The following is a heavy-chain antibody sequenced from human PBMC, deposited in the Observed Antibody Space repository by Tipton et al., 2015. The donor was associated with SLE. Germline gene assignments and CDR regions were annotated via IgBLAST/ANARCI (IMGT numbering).Heavy chain of an antibody. J-gene: IGHJ4*02. CDR2: IFPISGTV. D-gene: IGHD6-13*01. V-gene: IGHV1-69*01. CDR3: ARATAVADY. CDR1: GGTFGFYA. Sequence: QSGAEVKKPGSSVQVTCKSSGGTFGFYAIGWVRQAPGQGLEWMGEIFPISGTVNYAEKFQGRVTLTADESTSTADMEVNSLRSEDTAVYYCARATAVADYWGQGTLVTVSS.